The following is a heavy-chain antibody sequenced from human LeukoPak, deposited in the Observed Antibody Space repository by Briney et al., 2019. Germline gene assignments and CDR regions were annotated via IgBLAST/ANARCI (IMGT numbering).Heavy chain of an antibody. J-gene: IGHJ4*02. CDR3: ASPGGSYYFDY. Sequence: GGSLRLSCAASGFPFSDYGMYWVRQAPGKGLEWLAVISHDGSNKYYADSVKGRFTISRDNAKNSLYLQMNSLRAEDTAVYYCASPGGSYYFDYWGQGTLVTVSS. CDR1: GFPFSDYG. CDR2: ISHDGSNK. V-gene: IGHV3-30*03. D-gene: IGHD3-10*01.